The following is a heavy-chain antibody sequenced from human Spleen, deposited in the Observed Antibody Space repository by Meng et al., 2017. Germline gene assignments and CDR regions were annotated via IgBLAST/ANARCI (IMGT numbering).Heavy chain of an antibody. Sequence: GESLRISCAASGFAFNTYYMNWVRQAPGKGLEWVSSISGSSSYIYYADSVKGRFTISRDNAKNSLYLQMNSLRAEDTAVYYCARDYGGNSGGYWGQGTLVTVSS. CDR3: ARDYGGNSGGY. V-gene: IGHV3-21*01. D-gene: IGHD4-23*01. CDR2: ISGSSSYI. CDR1: GFAFNTYY. J-gene: IGHJ4*02.